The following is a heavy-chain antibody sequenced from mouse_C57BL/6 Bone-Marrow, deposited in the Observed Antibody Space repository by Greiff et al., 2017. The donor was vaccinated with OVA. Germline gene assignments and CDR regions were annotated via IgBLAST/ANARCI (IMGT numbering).Heavy chain of an antibody. CDR2: INPSSGYT. CDR1: GYTFTSYT. Sequence: VKLMESGAELARPGASVKMSCKASGYTFTSYTMHWVKQRPGQGLEWIGYINPSSGYTKYNQKFKDKATLTADKSSSTAYMQLSSLTSEDSAVYYCARWGYGSSFFAYWGQGTLVTVSA. J-gene: IGHJ3*01. V-gene: IGHV1-4*01. CDR3: ARWGYGSSFFAY. D-gene: IGHD1-1*01.